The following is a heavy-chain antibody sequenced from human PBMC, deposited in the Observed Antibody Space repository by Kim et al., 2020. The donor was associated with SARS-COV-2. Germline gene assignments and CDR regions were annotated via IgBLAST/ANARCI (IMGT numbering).Heavy chain of an antibody. CDR3: ARARYDSSGYYYVFDY. D-gene: IGHD3-22*01. V-gene: IGHV3-30*01. J-gene: IGHJ4*02. Sequence: SGKGRFTNTRDNSKTTLNLQMNSLRAEETAVYYCARARYDSSGYYYVFDYWGQGTLVTVSS.